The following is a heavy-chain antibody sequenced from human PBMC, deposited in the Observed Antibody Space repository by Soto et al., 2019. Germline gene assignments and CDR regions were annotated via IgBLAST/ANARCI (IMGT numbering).Heavy chain of an antibody. Sequence: KTSETLSLTCTVSGGSNDSGTYFWNWIRQHPGAGLEWIGSIYNNGRTYSNPSLESRVSISSGTSKSQFSLRLSSLTAADTAIYYCARAGRRDLILGVVVFDLWGQGTPVTVSS. D-gene: IGHD3-3*01. CDR2: IYNNGRT. V-gene: IGHV4-31*02. CDR1: GGSNDSGTYF. J-gene: IGHJ4*02. CDR3: ARAGRRDLILGVVVFDL.